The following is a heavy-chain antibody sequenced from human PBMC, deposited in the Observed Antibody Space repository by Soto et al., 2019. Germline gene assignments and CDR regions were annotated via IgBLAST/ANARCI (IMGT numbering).Heavy chain of an antibody. CDR1: GFTFTRSA. CDR3: TAFVVGAPSGWFDS. CDR2: IVVGSGNA. Sequence: QVQLVQSGPEVKKPGTSVKVSCKASGFTFTRSAIQWVRQARGQSLEWMGWIVVGSGNANYPQRFQERVTITRDMSTDTAYLALTSLRPEDTAGYYWTAFVVGAPSGWFDSWGQGTLVTVSS. V-gene: IGHV1-58*02. D-gene: IGHD1-26*01. J-gene: IGHJ5*01.